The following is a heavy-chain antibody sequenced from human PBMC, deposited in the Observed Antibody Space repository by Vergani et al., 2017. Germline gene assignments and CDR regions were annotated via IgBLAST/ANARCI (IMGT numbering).Heavy chain of an antibody. J-gene: IGHJ4*02. D-gene: IGHD3-22*01. CDR2: IWYDGSNK. CDR1: GFTFSSYG. Sequence: QVQLVESGGGVVQPGRSLRLSCAASGFTFSSYGMHWVRQAPGKGLEWVAVIWYDGSNKYYADSVKGRFTISRDHSKNTLYLQMNSLRAEDTAVYYCAKDYYDSSGYHALFDDGSQGSLVTVYS. CDR3: AKDYYDSSGYHALFDD. V-gene: IGHV3-33*06.